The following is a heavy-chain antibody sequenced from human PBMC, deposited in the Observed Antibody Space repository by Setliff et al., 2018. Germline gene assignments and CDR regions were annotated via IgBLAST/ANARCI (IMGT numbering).Heavy chain of an antibody. CDR2: ISPSGST. J-gene: IGHJ4*02. Sequence: SETLSLTCTVSGASISSGGYYWTWIRQPAGKALEWIGHISPSGSTTYNPSLKSRVTISPDTSKNHFSLKVNSVTAADTALYYCARSPSSGAYWNPRPFYSDYWGRGTLVTVSS. CDR1: GASISSGGYY. D-gene: IGHD1-26*01. V-gene: IGHV4-61*09. CDR3: ARSPSSGAYWNPRPFYSDY.